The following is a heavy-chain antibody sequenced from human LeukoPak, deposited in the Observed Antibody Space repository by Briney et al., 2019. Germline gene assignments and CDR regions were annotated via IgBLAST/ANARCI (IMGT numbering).Heavy chain of an antibody. V-gene: IGHV3-23*01. Sequence: GGSLRLSCAASGFTFSRYAMSWVRQAPGKGLEWVSEISGSGGSTDYADSVKGRSTISRDNFKNTLHLQMNSLRAEDTALYYCAKAVSSGGSNYSAVDYWGQGPWSPSPQ. CDR3: AKAVSSGGSNYSAVDY. CDR2: ISGSGGST. J-gene: IGHJ4*02. D-gene: IGHD2-15*01. CDR1: GFTFSRYA.